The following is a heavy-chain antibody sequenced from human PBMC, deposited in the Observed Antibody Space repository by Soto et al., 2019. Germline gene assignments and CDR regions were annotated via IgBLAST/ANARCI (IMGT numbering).Heavy chain of an antibody. CDR2: IYNRGTT. Sequence: QLQLQESGPGLVKPSETLSLTCTVSGGSIRSSSYYWAWIRQPPGKGLEWIGSIYNRGTTSYSPSLNSRVTISVDTSKNQLSLRLTAVSVADTAVYYCAKKSDAVASKPPDYWGQGTLVTVSS. CDR1: GGSIRSSSYY. D-gene: IGHD6-19*01. J-gene: IGHJ4*02. CDR3: AKKSDAVASKPPDY. V-gene: IGHV4-39*01.